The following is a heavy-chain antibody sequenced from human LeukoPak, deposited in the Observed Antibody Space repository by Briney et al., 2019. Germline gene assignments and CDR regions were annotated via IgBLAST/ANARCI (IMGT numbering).Heavy chain of an antibody. J-gene: IGHJ6*03. CDR1: GYTFTGYY. D-gene: IGHD4-17*01. CDR2: INPNSGGT. Sequence: ASVKVSCKASGYTFTGYYMHWVRQAPGQGLEWMGRINPNSGGTNYAQKFQGRVTMTRDTSISTAYMELSRLRPDDPAVYYCASAYGDPRVYYMDVWGKGTTVTVSS. V-gene: IGHV1-2*06. CDR3: ASAYGDPRVYYMDV.